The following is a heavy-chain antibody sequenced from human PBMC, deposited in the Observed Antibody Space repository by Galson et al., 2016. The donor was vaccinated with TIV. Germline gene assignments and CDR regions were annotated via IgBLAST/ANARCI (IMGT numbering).Heavy chain of an antibody. J-gene: IGHJ6*02. CDR3: ARGSGNAPYYYYGMDV. CDR1: GGTFNKSA. D-gene: IGHD1-26*01. V-gene: IGHV1-69*13. Sequence: SVKLSCKASGGTFNKSAVTWVRQAPGQGLEWMGGIIAVFRTTNYAQKFQGRVTITADDFTSTVHMQLGSLTSDDTAVYFCARGSGNAPYYYYGMDVWGQGTTVTVSS. CDR2: IIAVFRTT.